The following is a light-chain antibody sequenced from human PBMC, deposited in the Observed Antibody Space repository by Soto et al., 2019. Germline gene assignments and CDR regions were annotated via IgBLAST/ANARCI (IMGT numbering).Light chain of an antibody. J-gene: IGKJ4*01. V-gene: IGKV3D-20*01. Sequence: EIVLTQSPATLSLSPGDRATLSCGASQSVSSSYVACDQQKAGPAPRLLIYDGSSRASGIPDRFSCSGSGTDFTLTIGRRKPEDVAVYYCQQYDNSAPLSFGGGTKVEMK. CDR2: DGS. CDR1: QSVSSSY. CDR3: QQYDNSAPLS.